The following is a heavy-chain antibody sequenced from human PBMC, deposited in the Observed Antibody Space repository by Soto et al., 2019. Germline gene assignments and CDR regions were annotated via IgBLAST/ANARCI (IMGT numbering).Heavy chain of an antibody. CDR3: ARGVSGSDWDYYGMDV. CDR1: ALTASKNY. D-gene: IGHD3-10*01. Sequence: EVQLVESGGGLVQPGGSLRLSCAGSALTASKNYMSWVRQPPGKGLEWVSVIYSGGTTYYADSVKDRFSISRDNSKSTLYLQMDNLRAGDTAVYYCARGVSGSDWDYYGMDVWGQGTTVTVSS. CDR2: IYSGGTT. J-gene: IGHJ6*02. V-gene: IGHV3-66*01.